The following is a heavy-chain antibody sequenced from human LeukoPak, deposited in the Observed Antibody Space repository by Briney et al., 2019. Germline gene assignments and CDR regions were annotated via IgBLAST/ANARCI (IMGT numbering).Heavy chain of an antibody. D-gene: IGHD3-22*01. V-gene: IGHV3-23*01. J-gene: IGHJ4*02. CDR3: AKRYYYDNSGLWDY. Sequence: GGSLRLSCAASGFTFSSYSMNWVRQAPGKGLEWVSAISSSGGSTHYADSVKGRFTISRDNSKNTLYLQMNSLGAEDTAVYYCAKRYYYDNSGLWDYWGQGTLVTVSS. CDR2: ISSSGGST. CDR1: GFTFSSYS.